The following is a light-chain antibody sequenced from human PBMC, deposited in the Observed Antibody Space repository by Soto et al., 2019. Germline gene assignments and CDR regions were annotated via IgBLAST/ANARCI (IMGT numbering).Light chain of an antibody. J-gene: IGLJ1*01. Sequence: QSVLTQPPSVSAAPGQKVTISCSGSSSNIGNNYVSWYQHLPGTAPKLLIYDNNKRPSGIPDRFSGSKSGTSATLGITGLQTGAEADYYCGTWENSLSVLYVFGPGTKLTVL. V-gene: IGLV1-51*01. CDR3: GTWENSLSVLYV. CDR2: DNN. CDR1: SSNIGNNY.